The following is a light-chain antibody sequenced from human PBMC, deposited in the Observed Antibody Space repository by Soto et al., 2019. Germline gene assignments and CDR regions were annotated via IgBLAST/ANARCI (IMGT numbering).Light chain of an antibody. CDR2: YAS. V-gene: IGKV3-11*01. CDR3: QQHSNWPPIT. Sequence: EIVLTQSPANLALSSGARTTLSCRASQSVSSYLAWYQQKPGQAPRLLIYYASDRATGIPGRFSGSGSWTDFTLTISSLEPEDFAVYYCQQHSNWPPITVGQGTRLEIK. J-gene: IGKJ5*01. CDR1: QSVSSY.